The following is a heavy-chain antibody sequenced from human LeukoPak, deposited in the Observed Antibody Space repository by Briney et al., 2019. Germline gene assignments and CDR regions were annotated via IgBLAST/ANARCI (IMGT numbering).Heavy chain of an antibody. CDR2: IYYSGST. J-gene: IGHJ4*02. D-gene: IGHD3-16*01. Sequence: PSETLSLTCTVSGGSISSYYWSWIRQPPGKGLEWIGYIYYSGSTNYNPSLKSRVTISVDTSKNQFSLKLSSVTAADTAVYYCARGGIYDTLDYWGQGTLVTVSS. CDR1: GGSISSYY. CDR3: ARGGIYDTLDY. V-gene: IGHV4-59*01.